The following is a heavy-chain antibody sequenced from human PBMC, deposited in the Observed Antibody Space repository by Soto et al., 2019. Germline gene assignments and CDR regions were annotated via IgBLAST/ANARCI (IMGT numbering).Heavy chain of an antibody. CDR2: IYYIFST. V-gene: IGHV4-59*08. CDR1: GGSISSYY. D-gene: IGHD4-17*01. CDR3: SXLPTVTTGGTLFYWFDP. Sequence: SETLSLTCTVSGGSISSYYWIWIRQPPVNGLEFIGYIYYIFSTNYNPSLKSRFTISLYTSKNHFSLKLISFTAAYTAVYYCSXLPTVTTGGTLFYWFDPWGQGTLVTVSS. J-gene: IGHJ5*02.